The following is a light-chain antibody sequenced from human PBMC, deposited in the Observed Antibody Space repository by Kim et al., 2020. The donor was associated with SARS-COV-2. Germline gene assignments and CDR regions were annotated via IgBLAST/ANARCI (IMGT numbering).Light chain of an antibody. CDR1: WSNIGDNG. V-gene: IGLV1-44*01. CDR3: ATWDDSLKGFV. Sequence: QSVLTQPPSASGTPGQRVTISCSGGWSNIGDNGVNWYRQYPGTAPTLLIFSDNQRPSGVPDRFSGSKSGTSASLAISGLQSDDDSDYYCATWDDSLKGFVFGGGTQLTVL. CDR2: SDN. J-gene: IGLJ3*02.